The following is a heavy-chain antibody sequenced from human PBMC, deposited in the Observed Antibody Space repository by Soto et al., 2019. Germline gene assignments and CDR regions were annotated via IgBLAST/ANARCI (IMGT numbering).Heavy chain of an antibody. CDR1: GYIFTSYS. CDR2: INTDNGDT. D-gene: IGHD3-9*01. V-gene: IGHV1-3*04. Sequence: ASVKVSCKASGYIFTSYSIHWVYQAPGQGXQWVGWINTDNGDTKYSQKFQDRVTISRDTSATTAYMELNSLTSEDTAVYYCARGDYDLSTGYSYYYGMDVWGQGTAVTVFS. CDR3: ARGDYDLSTGYSYYYGMDV. J-gene: IGHJ6*02.